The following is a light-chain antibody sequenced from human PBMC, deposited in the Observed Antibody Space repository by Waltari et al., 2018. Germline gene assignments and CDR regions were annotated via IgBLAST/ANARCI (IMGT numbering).Light chain of an antibody. Sequence: QSVLTQPPSVSGAPGQRVTISCTGSSSNIGAGYDVHWYQQLPGTAPKLLIYGNSNRPSGVPDRFSGSKSVTSASLAITGLQAEDEADYYCQAYDNSLTGSEVFGGGTKLTVL. V-gene: IGLV1-40*01. J-gene: IGLJ3*02. CDR3: QAYDNSLTGSEV. CDR2: GNS. CDR1: SSNIGAGYD.